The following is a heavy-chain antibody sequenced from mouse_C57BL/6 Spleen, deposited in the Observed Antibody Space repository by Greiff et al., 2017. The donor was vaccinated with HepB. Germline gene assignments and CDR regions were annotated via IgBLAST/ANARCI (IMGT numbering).Heavy chain of an antibody. D-gene: IGHD3-2*02. Sequence: EVKLMESEGGLVQPGSSMKLSCTASGFTFSDYYMAWVRQVPEKGLEWVANINYDGSSTYYLDSLKSRFIISRDNATNIRYLQMSSLKSEDTATYYCARESQGYYAMDYWGQGTSVTVSS. CDR1: GFTFSDYY. V-gene: IGHV5-16*01. J-gene: IGHJ4*01. CDR2: INYDGSST. CDR3: ARESQGYYAMDY.